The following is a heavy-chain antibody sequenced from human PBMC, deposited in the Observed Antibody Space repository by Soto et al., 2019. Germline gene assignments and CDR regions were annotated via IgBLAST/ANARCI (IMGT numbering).Heavy chain of an antibody. D-gene: IGHD6-13*01. V-gene: IGHV4-59*08. Sequence: VQLQESGPGLVKPSETLSLTCSVSGGSISTYYWSWIRQSPGKGLEWIGYIYYSGSTNYNPSLKSRVTISLDTSKNQFSQNLTSVTAADTAVYYCARRGRVAAAGYLAPWGPGTLGTVSS. J-gene: IGHJ5*02. CDR2: IYYSGST. CDR1: GGSISTYY. CDR3: ARRGRVAAAGYLAP.